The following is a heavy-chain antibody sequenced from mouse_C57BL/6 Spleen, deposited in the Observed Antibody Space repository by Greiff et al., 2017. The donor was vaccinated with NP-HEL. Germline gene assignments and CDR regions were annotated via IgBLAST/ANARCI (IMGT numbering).Heavy chain of an antibody. CDR1: GFTFSSYA. D-gene: IGHD3-2*02. CDR3: ARDQGDPPWFAY. V-gene: IGHV5-4*01. CDR2: ISDGGSYT. J-gene: IGHJ3*01. Sequence: EVNLVESGGGLVKPGGSLKLSCAASGFTFSSYAMSWVRQTPEKRLEWVATISDGGSYTYYPDNVTGRFTISRDNAKNNLYLQMSHLKSEDTAMYYCARDQGDPPWFAYWGQGTLVTVSA.